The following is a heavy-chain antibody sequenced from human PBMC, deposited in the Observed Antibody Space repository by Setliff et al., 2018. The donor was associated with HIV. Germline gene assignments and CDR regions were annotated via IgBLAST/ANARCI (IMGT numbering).Heavy chain of an antibody. D-gene: IGHD3-10*01. J-gene: IGHJ3*02. CDR3: ARPTTYYYGSGSSHGDAFDI. CDR2: IYPGDSDT. V-gene: IGHV5-51*01. Sequence: GESLKISCKGSGYSFTSYWSGWVRQMPGKGLEWMGIIYPGDSDTRYSPSFQGQVTISADKSISTAYLQWSSLKASDTAMYYCARPTTYYYGSGSSHGDAFDIWGRGTMVTVSS. CDR1: GYSFTSYW.